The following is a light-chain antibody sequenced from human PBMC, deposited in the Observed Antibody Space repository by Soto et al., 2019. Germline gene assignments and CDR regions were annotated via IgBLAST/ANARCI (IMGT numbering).Light chain of an antibody. CDR1: DNISKH. V-gene: IGKV1-33*01. Sequence: DIQMSQSPSSLSASVGDRVTITCRAADNISKHLNWYQQKPGRAPDLLIYAASTLQKGVPSRFTGSGSGTEFTFNITGLQLEDFATYYCQQDDGILATFGQGTRLEIK. J-gene: IGKJ5*01. CDR2: AAS. CDR3: QQDDGILAT.